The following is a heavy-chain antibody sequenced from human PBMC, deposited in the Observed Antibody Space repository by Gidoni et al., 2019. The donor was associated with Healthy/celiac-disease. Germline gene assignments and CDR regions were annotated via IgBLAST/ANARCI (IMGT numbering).Heavy chain of an antibody. Sequence: QVQLVESGGGVVQPGRSLRLSCAAYGYTFSSHGMHWVRQAPGKGLEWVAGIWYDRSNKYYADSVKGRFTISRDNSTNTLYLQMNSLRAEVTAVYYCAREVPPYSSSWPAYFDYWGQGTLVTVSS. CDR2: IWYDRSNK. J-gene: IGHJ4*02. D-gene: IGHD6-13*01. CDR1: GYTFSSHG. CDR3: AREVPPYSSSWPAYFDY. V-gene: IGHV3-33*01.